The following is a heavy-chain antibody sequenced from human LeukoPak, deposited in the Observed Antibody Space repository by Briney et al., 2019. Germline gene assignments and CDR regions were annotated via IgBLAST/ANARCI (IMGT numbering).Heavy chain of an antibody. Sequence: KSSETLSLTCTVSGVSISSYYWSWIRQPPGKGLEWIGYIYYSGSTNYNPSLKSRVTISVDTSKNQFSLKLSSVTAADTAVYYCARAWGRYFDYWGQGTLVTVSS. V-gene: IGHV4-59*01. CDR1: GVSISSYY. J-gene: IGHJ4*02. CDR3: ARAWGRYFDY. D-gene: IGHD3-16*01. CDR2: IYYSGST.